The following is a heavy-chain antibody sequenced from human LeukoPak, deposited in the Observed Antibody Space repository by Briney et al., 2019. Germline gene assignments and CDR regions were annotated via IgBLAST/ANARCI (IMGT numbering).Heavy chain of an antibody. CDR2: ISWNSGSI. V-gene: IGHV3-9*01. CDR3: AKSQNPRLRFLEWLLDY. CDR1: GFTFYDYA. J-gene: IGHJ4*02. D-gene: IGHD3-3*01. Sequence: GGSLRLSCAASGFTFYDYAMHWVRHAPGKGLEWVSGISWNSGSIVYADSVKGRFTISRDNAKNSLYLQMNSLRAEDTALYYCAKSQNPRLRFLEWLLDYWGQGTLVTVSS.